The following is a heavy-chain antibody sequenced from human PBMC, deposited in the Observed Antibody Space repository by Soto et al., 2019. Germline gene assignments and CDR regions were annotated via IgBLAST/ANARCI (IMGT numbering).Heavy chain of an antibody. Sequence: EVQLVESGGGLVQPGGSLRLSCAASGFSFSTYSMNWVRQAPGKGLEWVSYISSRSYTIYYVDSVKGRFTISRDNAKNSLYLQMNSLRYEDTAVYYCARGGSSSDNGMDVWGQRNTVTVSS. J-gene: IGHJ6*02. D-gene: IGHD6-6*01. CDR3: ARGGSSSDNGMDV. V-gene: IGHV3-48*02. CDR1: GFSFSTYS. CDR2: ISSRSYTI.